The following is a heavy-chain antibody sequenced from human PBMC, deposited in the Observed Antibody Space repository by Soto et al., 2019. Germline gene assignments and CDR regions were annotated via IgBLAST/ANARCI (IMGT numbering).Heavy chain of an antibody. D-gene: IGHD3-16*01. CDR1: GYTFTNFG. V-gene: IGHV1-18*01. CDR3: ARGGTPIDY. Sequence: QVQLVQSGAEVKKPGASVKVSCKASGYTFTNFGISWVRQAPGQGLEWMGWISAYNGNTNYAQKFQGRVTMTTDTSTRTAYMEVRSLRFDDTAVYYGARGGTPIDYWGQGNLVTVSS. CDR2: ISAYNGNT. J-gene: IGHJ4*02.